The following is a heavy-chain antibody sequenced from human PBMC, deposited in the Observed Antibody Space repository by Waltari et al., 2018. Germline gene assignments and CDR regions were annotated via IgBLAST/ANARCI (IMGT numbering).Heavy chain of an antibody. CDR3: AKGVQQWLVYFDY. V-gene: IGHV3-9*01. Sequence: WVRQDPVKGVEWVSGISCNRGTIGYADSVKGRFTISRDNAKNSLYLQMNSLRAEDTALYYCAKGVQQWLVYFDYWGQGTLVTVSS. J-gene: IGHJ4*02. CDR2: ISCNRGTI. D-gene: IGHD6-19*01.